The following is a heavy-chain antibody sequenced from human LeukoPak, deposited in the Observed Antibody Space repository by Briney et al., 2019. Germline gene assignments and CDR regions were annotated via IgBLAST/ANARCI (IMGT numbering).Heavy chain of an antibody. CDR2: ISYDGSNK. J-gene: IGHJ6*02. V-gene: IGHV3-30*04. Sequence: GGSLRLSCAASGFTFSSYAMHWVRQAPGKGLEWVAVISYDGSNKYYADSVKGRFTISRDNSKNTLYLQMNSLRAEDTAVYYGARVDDSSGWYPYYYGMDVWGQGTTVTVSS. D-gene: IGHD6-19*01. CDR1: GFTFSSYA. CDR3: ARVDDSSGWYPYYYGMDV.